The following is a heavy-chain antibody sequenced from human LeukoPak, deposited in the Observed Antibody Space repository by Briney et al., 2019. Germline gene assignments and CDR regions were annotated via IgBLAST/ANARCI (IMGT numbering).Heavy chain of an antibody. V-gene: IGHV4-59*01. Sequence: SETLSLTCTVSGGSISSYYWSWIRQPPGKGLEWIGYIYYSGSTNYNPSLKSRVTISVDTSNNQFSLKLGSVPAADTAVYYCARGRGSFDYWGQGTLVTVSS. CDR2: IYYSGST. CDR1: GGSISSYY. CDR3: ARGRGSFDY. J-gene: IGHJ4*02.